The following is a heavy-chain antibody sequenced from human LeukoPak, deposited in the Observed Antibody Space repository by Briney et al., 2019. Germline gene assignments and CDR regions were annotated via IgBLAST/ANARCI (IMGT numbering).Heavy chain of an antibody. Sequence: PGGPLRLSCAASGFTFSSYWMSWVRQAPGKGLEWVANIKQDGSEKYYVDSVKGRFTISRDNAKNSLYLQMNSLRAEDTAVYYCARVFGNWNLLGMDVWGQGTTVTVSS. J-gene: IGHJ6*02. D-gene: IGHD1-1*01. CDR1: GFTFSSYW. CDR2: IKQDGSEK. V-gene: IGHV3-7*01. CDR3: ARVFGNWNLLGMDV.